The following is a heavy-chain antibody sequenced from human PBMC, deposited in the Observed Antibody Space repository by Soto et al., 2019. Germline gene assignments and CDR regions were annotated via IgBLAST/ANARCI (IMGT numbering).Heavy chain of an antibody. CDR3: ARDPTTAGTVNWFDP. CDR1: GGSISSDY. D-gene: IGHD6-13*01. J-gene: IGHJ5*02. V-gene: IGHV4-4*07. CDR2: VYTSGYS. Sequence: VQLQESGPGLVKPSETLSLICTVSGGSISSDYLSWIRQPAGKGLEWIGRVYTSGYSNSNTSLKSRVTMSVDTSKKQFSLNMSSVTAADTAVYYCARDPTTAGTVNWFDPCGHGTLVTVSS.